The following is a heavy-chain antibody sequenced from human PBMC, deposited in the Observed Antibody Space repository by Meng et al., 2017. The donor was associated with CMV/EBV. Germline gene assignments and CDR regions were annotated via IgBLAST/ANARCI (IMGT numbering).Heavy chain of an antibody. Sequence: ASVKVSCKASGYTFTSYYMHWVRQAPGQGLEWMGIINPSGGSTSYAQKFQGRDTMTRDTSTSTVYMELSSLRSEDTAVYYCARAGGYDFWSGKPKYGMDVWGQGTTVTVSS. J-gene: IGHJ6*02. V-gene: IGHV1-46*01. CDR2: INPSGGST. CDR1: GYTFTSYY. CDR3: ARAGGYDFWSGKPKYGMDV. D-gene: IGHD3-3*01.